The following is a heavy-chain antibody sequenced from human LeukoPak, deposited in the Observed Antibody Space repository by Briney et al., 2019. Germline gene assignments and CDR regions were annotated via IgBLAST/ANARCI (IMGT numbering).Heavy chain of an antibody. V-gene: IGHV6-1*01. CDR2: TYYRSKWYN. CDR1: GDGVSSNSAA. D-gene: IGHD2-2*02. J-gene: IGHJ4*02. CDR3: AREVFRYCSSTSCYNENFDY. Sequence: SQTLSLTCAISGDGVSSNSAAWNWIRQSPSRGLEWLGRTYYRSKWYNDYAVSVKSRITINPDTSKNQFSLQLNSVTPEDTAVYYCAREVFRYCSSTSCYNENFDYWGQGTLVTVSS.